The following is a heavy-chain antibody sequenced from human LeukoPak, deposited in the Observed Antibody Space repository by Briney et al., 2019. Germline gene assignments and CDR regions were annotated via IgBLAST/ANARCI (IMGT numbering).Heavy chain of an antibody. CDR2: INHSGST. J-gene: IGHJ4*02. D-gene: IGHD3-22*01. CDR1: GGSFSGYY. CDR3: ARGMSPLPSLYDSSGYPPDS. V-gene: IGHV4-34*01. Sequence: SETLSLTCAVYGGSFSGYYWSWIRQPPGKGLEWIGEINHSGSTNYNPSLKSRVTISVDTSKNQFSLKLSSVTAADTAVYYCARGMSPLPSLYDSSGYPPDSWGQGTLVTVSS.